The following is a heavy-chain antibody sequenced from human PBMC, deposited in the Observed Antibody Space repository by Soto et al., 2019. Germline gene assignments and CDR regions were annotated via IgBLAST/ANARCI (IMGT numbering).Heavy chain of an antibody. CDR1: GFTFSSYA. CDR2: ISGSGGST. Sequence: EVQLLESGGGLVQPGGSLRLSCAASGFTFSSYAMSWVRQAPGKGLEWVSAISGSGGSTYYADSVKGRFTISRDNSKNTLYLQMNSLRAEDTAVYYCAKSSDGFGVVISGMDVWGQGTTVTVSS. V-gene: IGHV3-23*01. CDR3: AKSSDGFGVVISGMDV. D-gene: IGHD3-3*01. J-gene: IGHJ6*02.